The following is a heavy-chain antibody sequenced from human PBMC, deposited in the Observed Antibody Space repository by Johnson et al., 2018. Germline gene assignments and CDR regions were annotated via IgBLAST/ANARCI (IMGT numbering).Heavy chain of an antibody. Sequence: EVQLVESGGGLVQPGGSLRLSCAASGFTFSSYDMHWVRQATGKGLEWVSAIGTAGDTYYPGSVKGRFTISRENAKNSLYLQMNSLRAGDTAVYYCARDKEYSSGGGLQHWGQGTLVTVSS. J-gene: IGHJ1*01. CDR1: GFTFSSYD. CDR3: ARDKEYSSGGGLQH. CDR2: IGTAGDT. V-gene: IGHV3-13*01. D-gene: IGHD6-19*01.